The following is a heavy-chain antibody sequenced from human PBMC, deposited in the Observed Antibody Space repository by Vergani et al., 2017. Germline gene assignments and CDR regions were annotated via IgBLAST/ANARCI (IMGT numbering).Heavy chain of an antibody. J-gene: IGHJ6*02. D-gene: IGHD3-9*01. CDR2: IYYSGST. CDR1: GGSISSHY. Sequence: QVQLQESGPGLVKPSETLSLTCTVSGGSISSHYWSWIRQPPGKGLEWIGYIYYSGSTNYKPSRKSRVTISVDTSKNQFSLKLSSVTAADTAVYYCARDPTGYGWGSIGVDVWGQGTTVTVSS. V-gene: IGHV4-59*11. CDR3: ARDPTGYGWGSIGVDV.